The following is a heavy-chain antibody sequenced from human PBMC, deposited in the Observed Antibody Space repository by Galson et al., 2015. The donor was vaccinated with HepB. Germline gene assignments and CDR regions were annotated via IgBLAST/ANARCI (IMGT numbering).Heavy chain of an antibody. CDR2: ISYDGRNQ. J-gene: IGHJ6*02. V-gene: IGHV3-30*18. CDR1: GFTFSNYG. CDR3: AKEQRYSESYFDAFYHNGMDA. D-gene: IGHD1-26*01. Sequence: SLRLSCAASGFTFSNYGMHWVRQAPGKGLEWVAVISYDGRNQYYAESVKGRFTISRKNSKNTVFLQMNSLRVEDTAVFYCAKEQRYSESYFDAFYHNGMDAWGQGTTVTVSS.